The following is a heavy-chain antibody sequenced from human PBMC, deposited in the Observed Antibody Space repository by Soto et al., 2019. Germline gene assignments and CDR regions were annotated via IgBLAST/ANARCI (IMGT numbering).Heavy chain of an antibody. D-gene: IGHD2-21*02. V-gene: IGHV3-23*01. CDR2: ISGSGGST. CDR1: GFTFSSYA. J-gene: IGHJ4*02. CDR3: AKDSIYIVVVTALDY. Sequence: EVQLLESGGGLVQPGGSLRLSCADSGFTFSSYAMSWVRQAPGKGLEWVSAISGSGGSTYYADSVKGRFTISRDNSKNTLYLQMNSLRAEDTAVYYCAKDSIYIVVVTALDYWGQGTLVTVSS.